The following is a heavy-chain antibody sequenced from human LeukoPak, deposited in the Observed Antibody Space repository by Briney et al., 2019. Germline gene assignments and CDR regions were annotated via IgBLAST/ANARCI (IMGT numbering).Heavy chain of an antibody. CDR1: GFTFSSYA. CDR2: ISYDGSNK. Sequence: PGGSLRLSCAASGFTFSSYAMHWVRQAPGKGLEGVAVISYDGSNKYYADSVKGRFTISRDNSKNTLYLQMNSLRAEDTAVYYCARWTAPFLAFDIWGQGTMVTVSS. J-gene: IGHJ3*02. CDR3: ARWTAPFLAFDI. V-gene: IGHV3-30-3*01. D-gene: IGHD2/OR15-2a*01.